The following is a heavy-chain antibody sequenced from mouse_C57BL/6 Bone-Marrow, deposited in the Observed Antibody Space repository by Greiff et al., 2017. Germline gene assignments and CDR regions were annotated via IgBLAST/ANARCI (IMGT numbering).Heavy chain of an antibody. D-gene: IGHD1-1*01. J-gene: IGHJ3*01. CDR1: GYSFTDYN. Sequence: EVQVVESGPELVKPGASVKISCKASGYSFTDYNMNWVKQSNGKSLEWIGVINPNYGTTSYNQKFKGKATLTVDQFSSTAYMQLNSLTSEDSAVYYCARVYYGSSWAYWGQGTLVTVSA. V-gene: IGHV1-39*01. CDR2: INPNYGTT. CDR3: ARVYYGSSWAY.